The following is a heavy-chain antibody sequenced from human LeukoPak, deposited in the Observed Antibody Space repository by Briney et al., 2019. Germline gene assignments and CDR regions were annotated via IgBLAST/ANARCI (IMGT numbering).Heavy chain of an antibody. CDR2: IYVAGSA. D-gene: IGHD2-2*01. J-gene: IGHJ4*02. CDR3: ARAIQFQLLKGYFDY. CDR1: GFTVSSNY. Sequence: GGSLRLSCAASGFTVSSNYMSWVRRAPGKGLEWVSTIYVAGSAYYADFLKGRFTISRDNSKNTVYLQMNSLRAEDTAVYYCARAIQFQLLKGYFDYWGQGALVTVSS. V-gene: IGHV3-53*01.